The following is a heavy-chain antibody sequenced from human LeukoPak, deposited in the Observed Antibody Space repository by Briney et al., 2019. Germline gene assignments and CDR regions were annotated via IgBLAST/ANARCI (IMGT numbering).Heavy chain of an antibody. CDR1: GGSISSGVYY. J-gene: IGHJ2*01. Sequence: SETLSLTCTVSGGSISSGVYYWTWIRQPPGKGLEWIGYIYYSGSTNYNPSLKSRVTISVDTSKNQFSLKLSSVTAADTAVYYCARGSRDYVAMYFDLWGRGTLVTVSS. CDR2: IYYSGST. CDR3: ARGSRDYVAMYFDL. V-gene: IGHV4-61*08. D-gene: IGHD4-17*01.